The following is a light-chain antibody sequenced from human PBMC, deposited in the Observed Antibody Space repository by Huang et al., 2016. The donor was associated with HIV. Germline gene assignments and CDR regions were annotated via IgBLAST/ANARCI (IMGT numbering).Light chain of an antibody. CDR1: QSLLHSNGYNY. J-gene: IGKJ2*01. CDR2: LGS. V-gene: IGKV2-28*01. Sequence: DIVMTQSPLSLPVTPGEPASISCNSSQSLLHSNGYNYLDWYLQKPGQSPRLLIYLGSDRASGVPDRFSGSGSDTDFTLKISRVEAEDVGVYYCMQALQTPPYTFGQGTKLEIK. CDR3: MQALQTPPYT.